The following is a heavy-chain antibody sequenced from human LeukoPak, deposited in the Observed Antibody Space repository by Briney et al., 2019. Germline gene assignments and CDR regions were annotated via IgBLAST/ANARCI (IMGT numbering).Heavy chain of an antibody. J-gene: IGHJ4*02. V-gene: IGHV4-34*01. D-gene: IGHD3-22*01. Sequence: SETLSLTCAIYGGSFSDYYWSWIRQPPGKGVDGMGEINHSGSTNYNPSVPRRGPMSVDTSKKQFSLKLSSVTAADTAVYYCARGPRRDFGTSGFYYNYWGQGTRVTVSS. CDR3: ARGPRRDFGTSGFYYNY. CDR2: INHSGST. CDR1: GGSFSDYY.